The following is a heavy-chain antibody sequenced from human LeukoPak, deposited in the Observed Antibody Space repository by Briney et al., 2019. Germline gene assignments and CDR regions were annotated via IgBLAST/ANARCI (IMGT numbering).Heavy chain of an antibody. CDR1: GGSFSGYY. CDR3: ARAFWGDYDFWSGHRGRYMDV. V-gene: IGHV4-34*01. Sequence: PSETLSLTCAVYGGSFSGYYWSWIRQPPGKGLEWIGEINHSGSTNYNPSLKSRVTISVDTSKNQFSLKLSSVTAADTAVYYCARAFWGDYDFWSGHRGRYMDVWGKGTTVTVSS. J-gene: IGHJ6*03. CDR2: INHSGST. D-gene: IGHD3-3*01.